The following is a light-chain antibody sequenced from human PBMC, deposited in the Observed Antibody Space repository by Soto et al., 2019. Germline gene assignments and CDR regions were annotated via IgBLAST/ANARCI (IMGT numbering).Light chain of an antibody. CDR2: EDD. CDR3: QSYDSDNHWV. Sequence: NFMLTQPHSVSESPGKTVTISCTRSSGSVASNSVQWYQQRPGSTPTTVISEDDQRPSGVPDRFSGSIDTSSNSASLTISGLKTEDEADYYCQSYDSDNHWVFGGGIKVTVL. J-gene: IGLJ3*02. CDR1: SGSVASNS. V-gene: IGLV6-57*04.